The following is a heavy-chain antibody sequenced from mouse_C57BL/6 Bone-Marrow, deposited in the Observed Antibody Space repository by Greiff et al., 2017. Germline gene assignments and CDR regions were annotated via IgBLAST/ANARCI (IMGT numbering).Heavy chain of an antibody. V-gene: IGHV1-18*01. Sequence: EVKLMESGPELVKPGASVKIPCKASGYTFTDYNMDWVKQSHGKSLEWIGDINPNNGGTIYNQKFKGKATLTVDKSSSTAYMELRSLTSEDTAVYYCARVGMGMDYWGQGTSGTVSS. CDR3: ARVGMGMDY. CDR1: GYTFTDYN. CDR2: INPNNGGT. J-gene: IGHJ4*01. D-gene: IGHD4-1*01.